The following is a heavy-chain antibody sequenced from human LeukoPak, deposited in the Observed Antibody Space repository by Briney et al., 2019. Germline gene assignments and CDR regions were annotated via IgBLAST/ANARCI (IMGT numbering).Heavy chain of an antibody. CDR1: GGSISSGSYY. Sequence: SQTLSLTCTVSGGSISSGSYYWSWIRQPAGKGLEWIGRIYTSGSTNYNPSLKSRVTISVDTSKNQFSLKLSSVTAADTAVYYCARNPRPEPYSSGCYVSPLSDPCWFDPWGQGTLVTVSS. J-gene: IGHJ5*02. CDR3: ARNPRPEPYSSGCYVSPLSDPCWFDP. D-gene: IGHD6-19*01. CDR2: IYTSGST. V-gene: IGHV4-61*02.